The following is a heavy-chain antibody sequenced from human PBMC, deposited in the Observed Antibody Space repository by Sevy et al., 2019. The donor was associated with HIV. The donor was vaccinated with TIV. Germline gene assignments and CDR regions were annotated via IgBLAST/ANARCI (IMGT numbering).Heavy chain of an antibody. CDR1: GFTFSSFW. Sequence: GGSLRLSCKASGFTFSSFWMQWVRQAPGKGLEWVSAISRSGGSTYYADSVKGRFTISRDNSKNTLYLQMNSLRAEDTAVYYCANTSAKGDDAFNIWGQGTMVTVSS. J-gene: IGHJ3*02. V-gene: IGHV3-23*01. CDR2: ISRSGGST. CDR3: ANTSAKGDDAFNI. D-gene: IGHD3-16*01.